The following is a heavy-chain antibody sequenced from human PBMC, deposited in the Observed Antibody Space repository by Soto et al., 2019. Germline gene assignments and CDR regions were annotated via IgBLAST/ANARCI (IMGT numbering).Heavy chain of an antibody. CDR3: ARDPDYGNPDY. CDR2: IDKIGHEK. Sequence: PGGSLRLSCLVSGFTLGNYWMSWVRQAPGKGLEWLTNIDKIGHEKFYVDSVKGRFTISRDNAKSSVYLQMDSLRAEDTAVYYCARDPDYGNPDYWGQGTLVTVSS. J-gene: IGHJ4*02. D-gene: IGHD4-17*01. V-gene: IGHV3-7*01. CDR1: GFTLGNYW.